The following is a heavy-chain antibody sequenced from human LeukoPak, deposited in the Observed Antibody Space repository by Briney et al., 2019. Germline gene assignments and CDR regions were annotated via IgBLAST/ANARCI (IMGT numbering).Heavy chain of an antibody. Sequence: GGSLRLSCAASGCTFSSYAMSWVRQAPGKGLEWVSAISGSGGSTYDANSVKGGFTISRDNSKNTLYLQMNSLRAEDTAVYYCAKVAQVVTAEFDYWGQGTLVTVSS. CDR2: ISGSGGST. V-gene: IGHV3-23*01. CDR3: AKVAQVVTAEFDY. J-gene: IGHJ4*02. CDR1: GCTFSSYA. D-gene: IGHD4-23*01.